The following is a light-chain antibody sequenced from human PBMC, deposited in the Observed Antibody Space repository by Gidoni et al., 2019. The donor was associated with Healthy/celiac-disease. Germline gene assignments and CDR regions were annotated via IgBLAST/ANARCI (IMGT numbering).Light chain of an antibody. V-gene: IGKV3-20*01. CDR2: GAS. CDR3: QQYGSSPT. J-gene: IGKJ3*01. Sequence: SPGTLSLYPGERATLSCRARQSVSSSYLAWYQQKPGQAPRLLIYGASSRATGIPDRFSGSGSGTDFTLTISRLEPEDFAVYYCQQYGSSPTFGPGTKVDIK. CDR1: QSVSSSY.